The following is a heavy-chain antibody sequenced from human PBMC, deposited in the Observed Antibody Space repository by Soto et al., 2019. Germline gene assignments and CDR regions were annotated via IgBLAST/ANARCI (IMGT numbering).Heavy chain of an antibody. CDR2: TYYRSKWYS. V-gene: IGHV6-1*01. CDR3: ARYTSSWYLDY. D-gene: IGHD6-13*01. CDR1: GDSVSSNSVC. Sequence: PSQTLSLTCAISGDSVSSNSVCWNWIRQSPSRGLEWLGRTYYRSKWYSDYGASVRGRININADTSKNQVSLQLDSVTPEDTAVYFCARYTSSWYLDYWGQGTQVTAPQ. J-gene: IGHJ4*02.